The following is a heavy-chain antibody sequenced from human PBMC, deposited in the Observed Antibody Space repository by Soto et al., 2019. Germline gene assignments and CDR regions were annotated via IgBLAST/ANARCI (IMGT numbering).Heavy chain of an antibody. CDR2: IYYSGST. CDR3: ARRAVAGTRFDP. V-gene: IGHV4-61*01. Sequence: QVQLQESGPGLVKPSETLSLTCTVSGGSVSSGSYYWSWIRQPPGKGLEWIGYIYYSGSTNYNPSLKSRVTISVDTSKNQFSLKLSSVTAADTAVYYCARRAVAGTRFDPWGQGTLVTVSS. CDR1: GGSVSSGSYY. J-gene: IGHJ5*02. D-gene: IGHD6-19*01.